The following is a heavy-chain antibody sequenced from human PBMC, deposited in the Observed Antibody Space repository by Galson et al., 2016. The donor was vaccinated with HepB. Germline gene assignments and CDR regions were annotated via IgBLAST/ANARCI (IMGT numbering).Heavy chain of an antibody. CDR3: CVDTAMDYVFDY. Sequence: SLRLSCAASGFTFSTYNMNWVRQAPGKGLEWVSSISRGSGYICYADSVKGRFTISRDNVKNSLHLQMNSLRTEDTAVYYCCVDTAMDYVFDYWGQGTLVTVSS. V-gene: IGHV3-21*01. CDR1: GFTFSTYN. D-gene: IGHD5-18*01. CDR2: ISRGSGYI. J-gene: IGHJ4*02.